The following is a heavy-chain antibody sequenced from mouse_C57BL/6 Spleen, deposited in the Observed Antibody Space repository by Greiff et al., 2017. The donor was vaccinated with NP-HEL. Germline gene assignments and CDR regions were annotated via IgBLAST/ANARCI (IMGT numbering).Heavy chain of an antibody. D-gene: IGHD4-1*01. CDR3: ARKLGGGFDY. CDR2: IDPSDSYT. CDR1: GYTFTSYW. V-gene: IGHV1-50*01. Sequence: QVQLQQPGAELVKPGASVKLSCKASGYTFTSYWMQWVKQRPGQGLEWIGEIDPSDSYTNYNQKFKGKATLTVDTSSSTAYMQLSSLTSEDSAVYYCARKLGGGFDYWGQGTTLTVSS. J-gene: IGHJ2*01.